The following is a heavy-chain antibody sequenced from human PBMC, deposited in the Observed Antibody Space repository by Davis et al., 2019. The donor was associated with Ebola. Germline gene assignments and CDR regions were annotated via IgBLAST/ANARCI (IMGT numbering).Heavy chain of an antibody. D-gene: IGHD2-15*01. CDR3: ARDWNCSGGSCYSVPFDY. CDR1: GFTFSSYA. V-gene: IGHV3-23*01. Sequence: GGSLRLSCAASGFTFSSYAMSWVRQAPGKGLEWVSAISGSGGSTYYADSVKGRFTISRDNSKNSLYLQMNSLRAEDTAVYYCARDWNCSGGSCYSVPFDYWGQGTLVTVSS. CDR2: ISGSGGST. J-gene: IGHJ4*02.